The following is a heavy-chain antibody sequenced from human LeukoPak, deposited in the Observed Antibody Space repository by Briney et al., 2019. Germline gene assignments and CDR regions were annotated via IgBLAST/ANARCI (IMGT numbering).Heavy chain of an antibody. CDR1: GFTFSSYS. J-gene: IGHJ4*02. CDR3: ARGARPLAY. D-gene: IGHD6-6*01. CDR2: ISNSNSTI. Sequence: PGGSLRLSCAASGFTFSSYSMNWVRQAPGKGLEWISYISNSNSTIYYADSVKGRFTISRDNAKNSLYLQMNRLRAEDTAVYYCARGARPLAYWGQGTLVTVSS. V-gene: IGHV3-48*01.